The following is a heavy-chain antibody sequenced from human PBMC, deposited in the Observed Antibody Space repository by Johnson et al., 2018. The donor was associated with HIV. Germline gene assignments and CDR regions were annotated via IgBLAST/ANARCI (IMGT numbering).Heavy chain of an antibody. CDR3: ARYAVDTAMARTRDDAFDI. Sequence: VQLVESGGGLVQPGRSLRLSCAASGFTFDDYAMHWVRQAPGKGLEWVSGISWNSGSTYYADSVKGRFTISRDNSKNTLYLQMNSLRAEDTAVYYCARYAVDTAMARTRDDAFDIWGQGTMVTVSS. V-gene: IGHV3-9*01. CDR2: ISWNSGST. D-gene: IGHD5-18*01. J-gene: IGHJ3*02. CDR1: GFTFDDYA.